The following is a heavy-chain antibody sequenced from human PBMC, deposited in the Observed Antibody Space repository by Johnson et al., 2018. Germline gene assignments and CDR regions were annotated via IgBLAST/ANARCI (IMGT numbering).Heavy chain of an antibody. CDR3: AQEATDYYFDY. CDR2: ISYDGRNK. CDR1: GFTFSSYG. V-gene: IGHV3-30*18. J-gene: IGHJ4*02. Sequence: QVQLVQSGGGVVQPGRSLRLSCAASGFTFSSYGMHWVRQAPGKGLEWVAVISYDGRNKYYADSVKGRFTISRDNSKNPLYLQLNSLIAEDTAVYYCAQEATDYYFDYWGQGTLVTVSS. D-gene: IGHD1-26*01.